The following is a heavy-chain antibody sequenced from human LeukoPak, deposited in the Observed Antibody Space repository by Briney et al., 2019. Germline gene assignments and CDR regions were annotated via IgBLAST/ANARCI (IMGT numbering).Heavy chain of an antibody. CDR3: VKDRKYCSGGSCSSPYAEYFQH. J-gene: IGHJ1*01. V-gene: IGHV3-64D*06. Sequence: GGSLGLSCSASGFTFSSYAMHWVRQAPGKGLEYVSAISSNGGGTYYAGSVKGRFTISRDNSKNQLYLQMSSLRAEDTAVYYCVKDRKYCSGGSCSSPYAEYFQHWGQGTLVTVSS. D-gene: IGHD2-15*01. CDR1: GFTFSSYA. CDR2: ISSNGGGT.